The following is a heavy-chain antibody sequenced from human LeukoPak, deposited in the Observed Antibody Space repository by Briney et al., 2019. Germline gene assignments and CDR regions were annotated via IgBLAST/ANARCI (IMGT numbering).Heavy chain of an antibody. CDR2: ISYDGSNK. CDR3: ARGRALGYYMDV. Sequence: GGSLRLSCAASGFTFSSYAMHWVRQAPGKGLEWVAVISYDGSNKYYADSVKGRFTISRDNSKNTLYLQMNSLRAEDTAVYYCARGRALGYYMDVWGKGTTVTVSS. CDR1: GFTFSSYA. D-gene: IGHD7-27*01. J-gene: IGHJ6*03. V-gene: IGHV3-30*04.